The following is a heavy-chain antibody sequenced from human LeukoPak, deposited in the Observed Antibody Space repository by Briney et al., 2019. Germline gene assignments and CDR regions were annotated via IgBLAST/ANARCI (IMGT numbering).Heavy chain of an antibody. CDR2: ISAYNGAT. V-gene: IGHV1-18*01. CDR3: ASNSRLRWTATNYFDY. D-gene: IGHD4-23*01. CDR1: GYTFTKEA. Sequence: ASVKVSCKAFGYTFTKEAISWVRQAPGQGLEWMGWISAYNGATKYADKFQDRFTMTTDTSTSTAYMELRSLGSDDTAVYYCASNSRLRWTATNYFDYWGQGTLVTVSS. J-gene: IGHJ4*02.